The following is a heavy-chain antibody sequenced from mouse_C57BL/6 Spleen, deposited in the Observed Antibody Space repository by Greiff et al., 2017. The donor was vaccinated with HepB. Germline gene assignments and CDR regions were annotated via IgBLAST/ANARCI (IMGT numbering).Heavy chain of an antibody. J-gene: IGHJ1*03. CDR2: INYDGSST. CDR1: GFTFSDYY. Sequence: DVQLVESEGGLVQPGSSMKLSCTASGFTFSDYYMAWVRQVPEKGLEWVANINYDGSSTYYLDSLKSRFIISRDNAKNILYLQMSSLKSEDTATYYCARDDGYYGYFDVWGTGTTVTVSS. D-gene: IGHD2-3*01. V-gene: IGHV5-16*01. CDR3: ARDDGYYGYFDV.